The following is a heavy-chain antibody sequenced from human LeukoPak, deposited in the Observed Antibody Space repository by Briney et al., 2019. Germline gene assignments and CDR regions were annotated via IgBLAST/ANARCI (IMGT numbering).Heavy chain of an antibody. D-gene: IGHD3-3*01. J-gene: IGHJ4*02. CDR3: ARDFTIFGVVLDY. CDR2: INTNTGNS. CDR1: GYTFTSYA. V-gene: IGHV7-4-1*02. Sequence: ASVKVSCKASGYTFTSYAMNWVRQAPGQGLEWMGWINTNTGNSTYAQGFTGRFVSSLDTSVSTAYLQISSLKAEDTAVYYCARDFTIFGVVLDYWGQGTLVTVSS.